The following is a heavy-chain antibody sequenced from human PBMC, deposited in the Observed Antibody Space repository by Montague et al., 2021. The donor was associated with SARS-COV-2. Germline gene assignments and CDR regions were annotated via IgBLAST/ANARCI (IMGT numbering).Heavy chain of an antibody. CDR2: TYHSGST. D-gene: IGHD3-10*01. Sequence: SETLSLTCEVSGASISSSNWWIWVRQSPGKGLEWIGETYHSGSTNYNPSLRSRVTISVDKSKNQFSLKVNSVSAADTAVYYCTRLGVVPSPRTFDPWGQGTLVTVSS. CDR1: GASISSSNW. CDR3: TRLGVVPSPRTFDP. J-gene: IGHJ5*02. V-gene: IGHV4-4*02.